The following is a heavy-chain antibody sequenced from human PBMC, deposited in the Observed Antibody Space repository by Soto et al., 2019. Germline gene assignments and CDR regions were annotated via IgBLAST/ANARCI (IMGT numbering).Heavy chain of an antibody. CDR1: GGTFSSYA. CDR2: IIPIFGTA. J-gene: IGHJ6*02. Sequence: VKVSCKASGGTFSSYAISWVRQAPGQGLEWMGGIIPIFGTANYAQKFQGRVTITADESTSTAYMELSSLRSEDTAVYYCARVRGYCSSTSCYTGYYYYGMDVWGQGTTVTVSS. V-gene: IGHV1-69*13. CDR3: ARVRGYCSSTSCYTGYYYYGMDV. D-gene: IGHD2-2*02.